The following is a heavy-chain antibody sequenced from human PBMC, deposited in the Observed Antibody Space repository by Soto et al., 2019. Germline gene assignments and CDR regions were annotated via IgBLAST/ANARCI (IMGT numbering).Heavy chain of an antibody. V-gene: IGHV3-66*04. CDR3: ARHGYSYGGGYFDY. CDR1: GFTVSSNY. J-gene: IGHJ4*02. D-gene: IGHD5-18*01. Sequence: EVQLVESGGGLVQPGGSLRLSCAASGFTVSSNYMSWVRQAPGKGLEWVSVIYSGGSAYYADSVKGRFTISRDNSKNTLYLQMNSLGGEGTAVYYCARHGYSYGGGYFDYWGQGTLVTVSS. CDR2: IYSGGSA.